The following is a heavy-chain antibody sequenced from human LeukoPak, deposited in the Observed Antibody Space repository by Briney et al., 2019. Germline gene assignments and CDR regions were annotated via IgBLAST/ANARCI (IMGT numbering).Heavy chain of an antibody. J-gene: IGHJ3*02. V-gene: IGHV4-59*01. CDR1: GGSIRSYY. Sequence: SETLSLTCTVSGGSIRSYYWSWIRQPPGKGLEWIWYIYYSGSNKYNPSLKTRVTILVDTSKNQFSLNLSSVTAADTAVYYCERGSWDILTGYYHDAFDIWGQGTMVTVSS. D-gene: IGHD3-9*01. CDR3: ERGSWDILTGYYHDAFDI. CDR2: IYYSGSN.